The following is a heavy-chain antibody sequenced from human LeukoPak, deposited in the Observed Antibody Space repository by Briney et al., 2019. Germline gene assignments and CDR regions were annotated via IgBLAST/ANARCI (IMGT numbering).Heavy chain of an antibody. V-gene: IGHV1-2*02. CDR2: INPNSGGT. CDR3: ARDRGSSGWYHYYYMDV. Sequence: GASVKVSCKASGYTFTGYYMHWVRQAPGQGLEWMGWINPNSGGTNYAQKFQGRVTMTRDTSISTAYMELSRLRSDDTAVYYCARDRGSSGWYHYYYMDVWGKGTTVTVSS. CDR1: GYTFTGYY. J-gene: IGHJ6*03. D-gene: IGHD6-19*01.